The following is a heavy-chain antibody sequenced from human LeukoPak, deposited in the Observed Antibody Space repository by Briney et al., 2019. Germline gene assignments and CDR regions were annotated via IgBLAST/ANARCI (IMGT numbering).Heavy chain of an antibody. J-gene: IGHJ4*02. CDR2: IFSNGDT. Sequence: GGSLRLSCTASEFTVSRSFMLWVPQAPGKGLEWVSLIFSNGDTHYADSVKGRFTISRDTSKNTVSLQMNSLRVEDTAMYYCTRDQMNYWGQGTLVTVSS. CDR3: TRDQMNY. CDR1: EFTVSRSF. V-gene: IGHV3-53*01. D-gene: IGHD5-24*01.